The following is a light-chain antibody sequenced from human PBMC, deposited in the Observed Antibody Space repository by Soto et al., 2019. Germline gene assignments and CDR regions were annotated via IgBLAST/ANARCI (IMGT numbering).Light chain of an antibody. V-gene: IGKV3-11*01. CDR2: DAS. CDR3: QQRYNALWT. Sequence: EIVLTQSPVTLSLSPGERATLSCRASQSVSSYLLWYQQKPGQAPRALIYDASNRATGIPARFSGSGSGTDFTLTISSLEPEDFAVYYCQQRYNALWTFGQGTKVEIK. CDR1: QSVSSY. J-gene: IGKJ1*01.